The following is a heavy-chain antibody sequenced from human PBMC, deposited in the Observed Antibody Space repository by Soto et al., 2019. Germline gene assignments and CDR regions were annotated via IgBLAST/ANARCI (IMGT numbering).Heavy chain of an antibody. V-gene: IGHV1-18*01. J-gene: IGHJ4*02. CDR1: GYTFTSYG. CDR2: ISAYNGNT. Sequence: QVQLVRSGAEVKKPGASVKVSCKASGYTFTSYGISWVRQAPGQGLEWMGWISAYNGNTNYAQKLQGRVTMTTDTSTSTAYMELRSLRSDDTAVYYCARDLLRGYCSGGSCPWSGHWGQGTLVTVSS. CDR3: ARDLLRGYCSGGSCPWSGH. D-gene: IGHD2-15*01.